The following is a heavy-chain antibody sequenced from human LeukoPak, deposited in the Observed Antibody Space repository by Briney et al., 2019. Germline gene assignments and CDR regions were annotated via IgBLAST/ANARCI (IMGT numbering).Heavy chain of an antibody. V-gene: IGHV3-74*01. CDR2: IDRDGRST. D-gene: IGHD1-26*01. J-gene: IGHJ5*02. CDR3: ARDRGSTNWFDP. Sequence: GGSLRLSCEASGFTFGSYWMHWVRQAPGKGLVWVSHIDRDGRSTNYAGSVKGRSTISRDNARNTLFLQMNSLRVEDTAVYYCARDRGSTNWFDPWGQGTLVTVSS. CDR1: GFTFGSYW.